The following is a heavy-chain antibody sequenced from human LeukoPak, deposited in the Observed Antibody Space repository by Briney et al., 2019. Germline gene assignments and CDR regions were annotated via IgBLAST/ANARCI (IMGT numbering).Heavy chain of an antibody. D-gene: IGHD4-17*01. CDR3: ARLKYGDYGLYYFDY. CDR1: GGSISSYY. CDR2: IYYSNT. Sequence: SETLSLTCTVSGGSISSYYWSWIRQPPGKGLESIGYIYYSNTNYNPSLKSRVTISVDTSMNQFSLKLSSVTAADTAVYYCARLKYGDYGLYYFDYWGQGTLVTVSS. V-gene: IGHV4-59*08. J-gene: IGHJ4*02.